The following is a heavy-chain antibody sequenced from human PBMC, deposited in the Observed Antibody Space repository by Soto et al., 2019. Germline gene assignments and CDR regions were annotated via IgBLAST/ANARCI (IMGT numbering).Heavy chain of an antibody. V-gene: IGHV4-31*03. CDR3: ARGRRSSGRHDAFDI. D-gene: IGHD3-22*01. J-gene: IGHJ3*02. CDR2: INYSGNT. Sequence: TSETLSLTCTVSGGSMSSGDYYWSWIRQRPGKDLEWIGYINYSGNTLYNPSLKSRVTTSIDTSKNQFSLSLTSMTVADTAVYYCARGRRSSGRHDAFDIWGQGTMVTVSS. CDR1: GGSMSSGDYY.